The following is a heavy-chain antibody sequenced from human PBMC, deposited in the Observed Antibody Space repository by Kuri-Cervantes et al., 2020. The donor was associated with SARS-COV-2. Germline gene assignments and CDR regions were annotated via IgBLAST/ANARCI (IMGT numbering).Heavy chain of an antibody. V-gene: IGHV3-21*01. CDR1: GFTFSSYS. J-gene: IGHJ3*02. Sequence: GESLKISCVASGFTFSSYSMNWVRQAPGRGLEWVSSISSSSSYIYYADSVKGRFTISRDNAKNSLYLQMNSLRAEDTAVYYCARDAPKGPSHFDIWGQGTMVTVSS. CDR2: ISSSSSYI. CDR3: ARDAPKGPSHFDI.